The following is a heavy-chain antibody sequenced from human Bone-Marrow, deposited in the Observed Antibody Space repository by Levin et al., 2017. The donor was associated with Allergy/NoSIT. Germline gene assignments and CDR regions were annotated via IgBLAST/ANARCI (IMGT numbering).Heavy chain of an antibody. V-gene: IGHV2-5*01. Sequence: SGPTLVKPTQTLTLTCTFSGFSLGTSGVGVAWIRPPPGKALEWLAVIYWNDDNFYNPSLKSRLTITKDTSKNQVFLTMTNMNPVDTATFYCAHAEYHLGYAMDVWGQGTTVTVSS. D-gene: IGHD2/OR15-2a*01. J-gene: IGHJ6*02. CDR1: GFSLGTSGVG. CDR2: IYWNDDN. CDR3: AHAEYHLGYAMDV.